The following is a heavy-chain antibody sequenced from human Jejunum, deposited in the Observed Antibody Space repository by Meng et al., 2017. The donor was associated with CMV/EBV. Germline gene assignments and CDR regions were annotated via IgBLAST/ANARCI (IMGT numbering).Heavy chain of an antibody. D-gene: IGHD2-2*01. Sequence: GYFMPGVRQAPGQGLEWMGWINPNSGGTNYAQKFQGRVTMTRDTSISTAYMELSRLRSDDTAVYYCARVLDIVVVPAAKWYYFDYWGQGTLVTVSS. J-gene: IGHJ4*02. CDR1: GYF. V-gene: IGHV1-2*02. CDR2: INPNSGGT. CDR3: ARVLDIVVVPAAKWYYFDY.